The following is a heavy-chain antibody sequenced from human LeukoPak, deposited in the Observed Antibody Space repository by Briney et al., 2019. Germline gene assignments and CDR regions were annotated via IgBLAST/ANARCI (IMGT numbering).Heavy chain of an antibody. Sequence: PSETLSLTSAVYGGSFSGYYWSWIRQPPGKGLEWIGEINHSGSTNYNPSLKSRVTISVDTSKNQFSLKLSSVTAADTAVYYCASDGLWLQNSFDIWGQGTMVTVSS. J-gene: IGHJ3*02. CDR3: ASDGLWLQNSFDI. CDR1: GGSFSGYY. CDR2: INHSGST. V-gene: IGHV4-34*01. D-gene: IGHD5-18*01.